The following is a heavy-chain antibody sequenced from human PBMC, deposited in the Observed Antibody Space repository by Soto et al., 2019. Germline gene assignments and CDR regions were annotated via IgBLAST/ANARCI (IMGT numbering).Heavy chain of an antibody. CDR1: GYSFTSYD. J-gene: IGHJ6*03. CDR3: ARGSREVVVVAAEGREDYYYYYMDV. D-gene: IGHD2-15*01. V-gene: IGHV1-8*01. CDR2: MNPNSGNT. Sequence: ASVKVSCKASGYSFTSYDINWVRQATGQGLEWMGWMNPNSGNTGYAQKFQGRVTMTRNTSISTAYVELSSLRSEDTAVYYCARGSREVVVVAAEGREDYYYYYMDVWGKGTTVTVSS.